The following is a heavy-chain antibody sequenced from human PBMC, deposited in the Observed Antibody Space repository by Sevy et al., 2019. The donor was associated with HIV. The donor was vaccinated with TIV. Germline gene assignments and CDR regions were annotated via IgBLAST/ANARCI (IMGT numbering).Heavy chain of an antibody. D-gene: IGHD3-22*01. CDR2: IYHSGST. Sequence: LPETLSLTCAVSGGSISSNNWWSWVRQPPGKGLEWIGEIYHSGSTNYNPSLKSRVTISVDRSKNQFSLKLTSVTAADTALYYCARGGPLHYYDTSGVWFDPWGQGTLVTVSS. CDR1: GGSISSNNW. CDR3: ARGGPLHYYDTSGVWFDP. V-gene: IGHV4-4*03. J-gene: IGHJ5*02.